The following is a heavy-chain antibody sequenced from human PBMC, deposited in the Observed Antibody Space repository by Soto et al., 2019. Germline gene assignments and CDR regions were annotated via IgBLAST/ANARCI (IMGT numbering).Heavy chain of an antibody. CDR1: GGSISNYY. J-gene: IGHJ6*02. Sequence: QVQLQESGPGLVKPSETLSLNCTVSGGSISNYYWSWIRQPPGKGLEWIGYIYYSGNTGYNPSLKSRVTMSVDTAENEFSLRLTSVTAADTAVYYCARDLVGTESDYYGTDVWGQWTTVIVSS. V-gene: IGHV4-59*01. D-gene: IGHD1-26*01. CDR2: IYYSGNT. CDR3: ARDLVGTESDYYGTDV.